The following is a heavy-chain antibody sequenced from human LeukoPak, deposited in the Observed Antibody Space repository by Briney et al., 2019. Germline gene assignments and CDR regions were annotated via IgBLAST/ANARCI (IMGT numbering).Heavy chain of an antibody. V-gene: IGHV3-23*01. CDR1: GFTFYAYA. D-gene: IGHD3-16*01. Sequence: PGGSLRLSCAASGFTFYAYAMTWVRQAPGKGLEWVSGIGGSGDSTIYADSVRGRFTISRDNSKDTLYLLMNSLRAGDTAVYYCARGRGEDYWGRGTLVTVSS. CDR3: ARGRGEDY. CDR2: IGGSGDST. J-gene: IGHJ4*02.